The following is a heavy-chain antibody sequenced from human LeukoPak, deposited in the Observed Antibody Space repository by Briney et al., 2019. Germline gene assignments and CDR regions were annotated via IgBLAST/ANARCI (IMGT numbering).Heavy chain of an antibody. D-gene: IGHD1-26*01. CDR1: GGSISSYY. CDR3: ARDIPPRGLGALSLTYYFDY. V-gene: IGHV4-4*07. Sequence: PSETLSLTCTVSGGSISSYYWSWIRQPAGKGLEWIGRIYTSGSTNYNPSLKSRVTMSVDTSKNQFSLKLSSVTAADTAVYYCARDIPPRGLGALSLTYYFDYWGQGTLVTVSS. CDR2: IYTSGST. J-gene: IGHJ4*02.